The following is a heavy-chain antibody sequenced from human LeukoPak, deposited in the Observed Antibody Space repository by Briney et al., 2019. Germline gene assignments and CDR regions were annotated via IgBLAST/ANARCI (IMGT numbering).Heavy chain of an antibody. J-gene: IGHJ4*02. V-gene: IGHV1-2*02. D-gene: IGHD2-8*01. CDR2: INSNSGAT. Sequence: ASVKVSCKASGFTLNDDYMYWVRQAPGQGLEWMGWINSNSGATKYAQKFQGRVTMTRDTSISTVYMALSSLRLDDTAVYYCARDGNSVMVELDYWGQGTLVTVSS. CDR3: ARDGNSVMVELDY. CDR1: GFTLNDDY.